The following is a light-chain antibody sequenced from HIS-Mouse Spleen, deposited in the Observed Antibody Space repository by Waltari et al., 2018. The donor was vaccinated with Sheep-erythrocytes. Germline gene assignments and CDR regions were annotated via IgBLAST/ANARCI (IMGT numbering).Light chain of an antibody. CDR3: QQRSNWYT. J-gene: IGKJ2*01. CDR2: DAS. V-gene: IGKV3-11*01. Sequence: EIVLTQSPATLSLSPGERATLSCRASQSVSSYLAWYQQKPGQAPRRLIYDASNGATGSPARFSGSGCGTDFTLTISSLEPEDFAVYYCQQRSNWYTFGQGTKLEIK. CDR1: QSVSSY.